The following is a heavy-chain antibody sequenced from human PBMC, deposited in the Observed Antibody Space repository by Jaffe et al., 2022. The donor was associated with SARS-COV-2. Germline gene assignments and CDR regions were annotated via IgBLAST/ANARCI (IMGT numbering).Heavy chain of an antibody. D-gene: IGHD3-10*01. V-gene: IGHV3-23*04. CDR2: ISGSGDKT. J-gene: IGHJ4*02. Sequence: EVQLVESGGGLVQPGGSLRLSCAASGFTFDSYAMSWVRQAPGKGLEWVSVISGSGDKTDYADSVKGRFTISRDNSQNTLYLQMDSLRADDTALYYCAKGYGNHFVSGSYRGSFDYWGQGTLVTVSS. CDR1: GFTFDSYA. CDR3: AKGYGNHFVSGSYRGSFDY.